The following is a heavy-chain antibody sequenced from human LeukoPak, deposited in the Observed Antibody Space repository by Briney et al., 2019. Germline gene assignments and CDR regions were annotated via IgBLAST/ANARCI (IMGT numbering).Heavy chain of an antibody. CDR2: IYYSGST. Sequence: SETLSLTCTVSGGSISSYYWSWIRQPPGKGLEWIGYIYYSGSTNYNPSLKSRVTISVDTSKNQFSLKLSSVTAADTAVYYCAVNLGVGANFDYWGQGTLVTVSS. J-gene: IGHJ4*02. CDR3: AVNLGVGANFDY. D-gene: IGHD3-3*01. CDR1: GGSISSYY. V-gene: IGHV4-59*01.